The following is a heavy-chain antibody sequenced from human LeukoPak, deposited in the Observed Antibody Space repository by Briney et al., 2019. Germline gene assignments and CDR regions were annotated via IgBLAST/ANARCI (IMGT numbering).Heavy chain of an antibody. CDR3: ARDLGYCSGGSCYSGYYYMDV. V-gene: IGHV3-48*01. J-gene: IGHJ6*03. CDR2: ISSSSSTI. D-gene: IGHD2-15*01. Sequence: GGSLTLSCAASGFTFSDYWMHWVRQAPGKGLEWVSYISSSSSTIYYADSVKGRFTISRDNAKNSLYLQMNSLRAEDTAVYYCARDLGYCSGGSCYSGYYYMDVWGKGTTVTVSS. CDR1: GFTFSDYW.